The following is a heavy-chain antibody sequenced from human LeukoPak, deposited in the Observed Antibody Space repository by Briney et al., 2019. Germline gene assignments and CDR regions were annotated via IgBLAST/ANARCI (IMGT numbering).Heavy chain of an antibody. D-gene: IGHD6-19*01. CDR3: ARGMQFRRGWYVWSY. V-gene: IGHV1-24*01. CDR2: FDPEDGET. Sequence: ASVKVSCKVSGYTLTELSMHWVRQAPGKGLEWMGGFDPEDGETIYAQKFQGRVTMTRNTSISTAYMELSSLRSEDTAVYYCARGMQFRRGWYVWSYWGQGTLVTVSS. J-gene: IGHJ4*02. CDR1: GYTLTELS.